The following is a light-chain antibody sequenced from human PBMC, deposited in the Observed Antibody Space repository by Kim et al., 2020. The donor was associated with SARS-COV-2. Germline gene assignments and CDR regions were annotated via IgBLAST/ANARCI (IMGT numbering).Light chain of an antibody. CDR2: DAS. Sequence: SLYPGERATLSGRASQSVSSYLAWYQQKPGQAPRLLIYDASNRATGIPARFSGSGSGTDFTLTISSLEPEDFAVYYCQQRSNWLTFGQGTRLEIK. CDR3: QQRSNWLT. J-gene: IGKJ5*01. V-gene: IGKV3-11*01. CDR1: QSVSSY.